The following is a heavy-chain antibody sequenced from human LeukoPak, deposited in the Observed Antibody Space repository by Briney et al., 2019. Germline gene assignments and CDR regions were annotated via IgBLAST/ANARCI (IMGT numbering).Heavy chain of an antibody. J-gene: IGHJ5*02. D-gene: IGHD3-10*01. Sequence: PSETLSLTCTVSGGSMRNSYWSWIRQPAGKVLECVLRLFTTGSTNYNPSLKSRVTMSIDTSKNQFSLKMTSVTAADTAVYYCARHYGSGRDGLLSWFDPWGKGTLVTVSS. CDR3: ARHYGSGRDGLLSWFDP. CDR2: LFTTGST. V-gene: IGHV4-4*07. CDR1: GGSMRNSY.